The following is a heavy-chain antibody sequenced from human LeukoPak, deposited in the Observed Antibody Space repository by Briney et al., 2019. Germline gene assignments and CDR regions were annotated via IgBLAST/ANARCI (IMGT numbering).Heavy chain of an antibody. Sequence: SETLSHTSADYGGSLSGYYWSWIRHPPGKGLEWIGQINHSGSTNYKPSLKSRVTISVDTSKNQFSLKLSSVTAADTAVYYCARTWVGCSGGSCYEDYWGQGTLVTVSS. V-gene: IGHV4-34*01. CDR1: GGSLSGYY. CDR3: ARTWVGCSGGSCYEDY. J-gene: IGHJ4*02. CDR2: INHSGST. D-gene: IGHD2-15*01.